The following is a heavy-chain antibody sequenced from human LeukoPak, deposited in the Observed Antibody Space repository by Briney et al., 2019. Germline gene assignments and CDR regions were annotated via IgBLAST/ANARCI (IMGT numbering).Heavy chain of an antibody. D-gene: IGHD2-2*01. V-gene: IGHV4-59*01. CDR1: GGSISSYY. CDR2: IYYSGST. Sequence: SETLSLTCTVSGGSISSYYWSWIRQPPGKGLEWIGYIYYSGSTNYNPSLKSRVTISVDTSKNQFSPKLSSVTAADTAVYYCASYTTSRYCSSTSCYRAFDIWGQGTMVTVSS. J-gene: IGHJ3*02. CDR3: ASYTTSRYCSSTSCYRAFDI.